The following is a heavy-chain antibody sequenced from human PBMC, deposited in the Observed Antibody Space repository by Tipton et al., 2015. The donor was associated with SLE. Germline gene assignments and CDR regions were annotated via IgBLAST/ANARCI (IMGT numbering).Heavy chain of an antibody. CDR1: GYTFTNYG. J-gene: IGHJ3*01. CDR3: ARVYSGSYYKTFDF. CDR2: ISGYRGQS. D-gene: IGHD1-26*01. V-gene: IGHV1-18*01. Sequence: QSGAEVKTPGAPVKVSCETSGYTFTNYGVSWVRQAPGLGLEWMGWISGYRGQSKYAEKFQGRLTMTTDTSAGIAYMELRSLRSDDTAVYYCARVYSGSYYKTFDFWGQGTLVTVSS.